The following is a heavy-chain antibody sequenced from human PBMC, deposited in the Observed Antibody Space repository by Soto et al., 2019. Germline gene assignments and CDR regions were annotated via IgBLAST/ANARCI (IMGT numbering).Heavy chain of an antibody. CDR3: TEVGATRDFDY. CDR1: GFTFSGSA. Sequence: GGSLRLSCAASGFTFSGSAMHWVRQASGKGLEWVGRIRSKANSYATAYAASVKGRFTISRDDSKNTAYLQMNSLKTEDTAVYYCTEVGATRDFDYWGQGTLVTSPQ. V-gene: IGHV3-73*01. J-gene: IGHJ4*02. D-gene: IGHD1-26*01. CDR2: IRSKANSYAT.